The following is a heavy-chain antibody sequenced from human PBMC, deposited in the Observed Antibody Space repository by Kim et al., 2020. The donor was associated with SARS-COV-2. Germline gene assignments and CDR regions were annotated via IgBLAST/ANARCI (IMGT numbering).Heavy chain of an antibody. CDR2: IKQDGSEK. V-gene: IGHV3-7*03. CDR3: ASDGWGAAANYYYYGMDV. D-gene: IGHD6-13*01. J-gene: IGHJ6*02. Sequence: GGSLRLSCAASGFTFSSYWMSWVRQAPGKGLEWVANIKQDGSEKYYVDSVKGRFTISRDNAKNSLYLQMNSLRAEDTAVYYCASDGWGAAANYYYYGMDVWGQGTTVTVSS. CDR1: GFTFSSYW.